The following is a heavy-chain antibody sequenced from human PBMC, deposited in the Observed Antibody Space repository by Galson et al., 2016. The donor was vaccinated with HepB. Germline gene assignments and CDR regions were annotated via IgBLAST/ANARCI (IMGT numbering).Heavy chain of an antibody. V-gene: IGHV3-72*01. D-gene: IGHD6-13*01. Sequence: GSLRLSCAASGFTFSDHYMDWVRQAPGKGLEWVGRTRNKASSYSTEYAASVKGRFTISRDDSKNTLYLEMNSLRGDDTAVYYCGKDRYGSSWSFVYYGLGDWGQGTTVTVSS. CDR1: GFTFSDHY. J-gene: IGHJ6*02. CDR3: GKDRYGSSWSFVYYGLGD. CDR2: TRNKASSYST.